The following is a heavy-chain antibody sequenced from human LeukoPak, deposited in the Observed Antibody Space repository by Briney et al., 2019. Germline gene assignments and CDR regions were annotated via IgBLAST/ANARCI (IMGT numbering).Heavy chain of an antibody. CDR2: ISWNSGSI. D-gene: IGHD4-17*01. Sequence: PGGSLRLSCAASGFTFDDYAMHWVRQAPGKGLEWVSGISWNSGSIGYADSVKGRFTISRDNAKNSLYLQMNSLRAEDTALYYCGKKDYGDNAFDYWGQGTLVTVSS. V-gene: IGHV3-9*01. CDR1: GFTFDDYA. J-gene: IGHJ4*02. CDR3: GKKDYGDNAFDY.